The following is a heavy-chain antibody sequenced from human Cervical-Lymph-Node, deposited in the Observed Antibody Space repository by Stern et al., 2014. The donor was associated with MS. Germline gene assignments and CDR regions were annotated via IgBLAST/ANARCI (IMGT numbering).Heavy chain of an antibody. CDR3: ATGRIAAAEGNWFDP. J-gene: IGHJ5*02. CDR2: FDPQDGET. CDR1: EYTLTDLS. D-gene: IGHD6-13*01. Sequence: QVQLVQSGAGVKKPGASVKVSCKVSEYTLTDLSMHWVRQAPGKGLEGMGGFDPQDGETIYAQKFQGRVTMTEDTSTDTAYMELSSLRSEDTAVYYCATGRIAAAEGNWFDPWGQGTLVTVSS. V-gene: IGHV1-24*01.